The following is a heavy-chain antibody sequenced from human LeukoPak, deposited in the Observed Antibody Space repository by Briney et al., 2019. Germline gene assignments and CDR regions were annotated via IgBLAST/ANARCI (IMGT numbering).Heavy chain of an antibody. V-gene: IGHV4-38-2*02. CDR3: AAAFDY. CDR2: TYYGGDT. D-gene: IGHD6-25*01. Sequence: PSETLSLTCTVSGYSISSGYYWGWIRQPPGKGLEWIGNTYYGGDTYYNPSLKSRVTISVDTSKNQFSLELNSVTAADTAVYYCAAAFDYWGQGILVTVSS. CDR1: GYSISSGYY. J-gene: IGHJ4*02.